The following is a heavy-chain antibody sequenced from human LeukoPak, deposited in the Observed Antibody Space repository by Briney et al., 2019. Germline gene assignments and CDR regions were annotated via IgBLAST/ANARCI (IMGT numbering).Heavy chain of an antibody. CDR2: IYTSGST. D-gene: IGHD6-13*01. CDR3: ARGDLHSSNVWFDP. J-gene: IGHJ5*02. CDR1: GGSISSGSYY. V-gene: IGHV4-61*02. Sequence: SETLSLTCTVSGGSISSGSYYWSWIRQPAGKGLEWIGRIYTSGSTNYNPSLKSQVTISVDTSKNQFSLKLSSVTAADTAVYYCARGDLHSSNVWFDPWGQGTLVTVSS.